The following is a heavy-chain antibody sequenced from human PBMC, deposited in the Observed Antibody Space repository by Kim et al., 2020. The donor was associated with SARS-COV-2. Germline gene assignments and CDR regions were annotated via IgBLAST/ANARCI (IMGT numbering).Heavy chain of an antibody. V-gene: IGHV1-8*01. Sequence: ASVKVSCKASGYTFTSYDINWVRQATGQGLEWMGWMNPNSGNTGYAQKFQGRVTMTRNTSISTAYMELSSLRSEDTAVYYCARGRIAAAGLAYWGQGTLVTVSS. CDR1: GYTFTSYD. J-gene: IGHJ4*02. D-gene: IGHD6-13*01. CDR2: MNPNSGNT. CDR3: ARGRIAAAGLAY.